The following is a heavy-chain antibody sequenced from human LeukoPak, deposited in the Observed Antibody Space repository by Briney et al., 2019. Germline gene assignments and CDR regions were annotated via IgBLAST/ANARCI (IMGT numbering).Heavy chain of an antibody. J-gene: IGHJ5*02. CDR3: AGYARYCSSTSCYENWFDP. D-gene: IGHD2-2*01. CDR2: IKQGGSEK. CDR1: GFTFSSYW. Sequence: GGSLRLSCAASGFTFSSYWMSWVRQAPGKGLEWVANIKQGGSEKYYVDSVRGRFTISRDNAKNSLYLQMNSLRAEDTAVYYCAGYARYCSSTSCYENWFDPWGQGTLVTVSS. V-gene: IGHV3-7*02.